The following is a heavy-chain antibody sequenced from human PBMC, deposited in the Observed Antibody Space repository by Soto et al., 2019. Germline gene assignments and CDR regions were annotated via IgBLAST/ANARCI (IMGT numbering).Heavy chain of an antibody. CDR2: ISYDGSNK. CDR3: ARVVEMATMDY. CDR1: GSTFSSYA. J-gene: IGHJ4*02. Sequence: GCLLPSCSASGSTFSSYAMHGVRQAPGKGLEWVAVISYDGSNKYYADSVKGRFTISRDNSKNTLYLQMNSLRAEDTAVYYCARVVEMATMDYWGQGTLVTVYS. D-gene: IGHD5-12*01. V-gene: IGHV3-30*14.